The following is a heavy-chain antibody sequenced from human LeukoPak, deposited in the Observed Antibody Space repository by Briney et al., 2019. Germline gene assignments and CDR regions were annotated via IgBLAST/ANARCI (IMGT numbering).Heavy chain of an antibody. D-gene: IGHD3-10*01. CDR1: GYTFINYG. J-gene: IGHJ4*02. Sequence: ASVKVSCKSSGYTFINYGSSWVRRAPGQGLEWMGWISAYNGDTNYAQKLQGRVTMTTDTSTSTAYMEVRSLRSDDTAVYYCARDDGIGSGSYSFDYWGQGTLVTVSS. CDR2: ISAYNGDT. V-gene: IGHV1-18*01. CDR3: ARDDGIGSGSYSFDY.